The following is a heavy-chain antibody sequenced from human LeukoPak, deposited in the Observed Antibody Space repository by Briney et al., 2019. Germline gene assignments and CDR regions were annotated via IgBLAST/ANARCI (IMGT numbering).Heavy chain of an antibody. V-gene: IGHV3-30*02. CDR1: GFTFSNYG. D-gene: IGHD4/OR15-4a*01. Sequence: GGSLRLSCAASGFTFSNYGMHWVRQAPGKGLEWVTFIRFHGSDKFYADSVKGRFTISRDNSKNTLYLQMNSLRAEDTAVYYCARRAGAYSHPYDYWGQGTLVTVSS. J-gene: IGHJ4*02. CDR3: ARRAGAYSHPYDY. CDR2: IRFHGSDK.